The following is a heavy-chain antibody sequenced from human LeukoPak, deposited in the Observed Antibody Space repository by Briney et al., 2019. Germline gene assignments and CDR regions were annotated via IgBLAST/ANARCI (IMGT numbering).Heavy chain of an antibody. CDR3: VRGGSSDYYYYGMDV. V-gene: IGHV1-58*02. J-gene: IGHJ6*02. CDR1: GFIFSNSA. D-gene: IGHD1-26*01. Sequence: SVKVCCKASGFIFSNSAMQWVRQARGQRLEWIGWIVVGSGNTNYAQQFQERVTITRDMSTSTAYMELSSLRSEDTAVYYCVRGGSSDYYYYGMDVWGQGTTVTVSS. CDR2: IVVGSGNT.